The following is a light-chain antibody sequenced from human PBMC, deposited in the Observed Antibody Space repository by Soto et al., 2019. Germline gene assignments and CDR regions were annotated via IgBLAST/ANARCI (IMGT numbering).Light chain of an antibody. CDR2: ENN. CDR1: SSNIASYS. Sequence: QSVLTQPPSASGTPGQTVTISWSGSSSNIASYSVYWYQQLPGTAPKLLIYENNQRPSGVPDRFSGSKSDTSASLAIAGLRSGDEADYYCAAWDDSLTILFGGGTKLTVL. J-gene: IGLJ2*01. V-gene: IGLV1-47*01. CDR3: AAWDDSLTIL.